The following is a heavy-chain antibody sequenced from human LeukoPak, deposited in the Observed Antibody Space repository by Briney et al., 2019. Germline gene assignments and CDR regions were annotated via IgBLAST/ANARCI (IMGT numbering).Heavy chain of an antibody. CDR3: ASTPITYYYDSSGYLPLDV. CDR1: GGSISSYY. D-gene: IGHD3-22*01. V-gene: IGHV4-4*09. Sequence: SETLSLTRTVSGGSISSYYWSWIRQPPGKGLEWIGYIYTSGSTNYNPSLKSRVTISVDTSKNQFSLKLSSVTAADTAVYYCASTPITYYYDSSGYLPLDVWGKGTTVTVSS. J-gene: IGHJ6*04. CDR2: IYTSGST.